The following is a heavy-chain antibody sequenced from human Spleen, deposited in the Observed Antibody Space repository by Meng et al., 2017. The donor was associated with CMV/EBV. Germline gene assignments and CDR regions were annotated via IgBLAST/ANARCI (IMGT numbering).Heavy chain of an antibody. V-gene: IGHV4-30-4*01. Sequence: QVEVEGAGPGLVKPSQTPSLTCTVSGGSRSSGDYFWNWIRQPPGKGLEWIGYIYYSGNTYYNPSLKSRVTISIDTSKNQFSLKLSSVTAADTAVYYCARAEYYNWFDPWGQGTLVTVSS. CDR2: IYYSGNT. CDR3: ARAEYYNWFDP. CDR1: GGSRSSGDYF. D-gene: IGHD1-14*01. J-gene: IGHJ5*02.